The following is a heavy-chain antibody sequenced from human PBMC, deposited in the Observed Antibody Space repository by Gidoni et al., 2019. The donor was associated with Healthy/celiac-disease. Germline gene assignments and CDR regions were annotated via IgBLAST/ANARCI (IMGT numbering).Heavy chain of an antibody. CDR1: GGPFSSYA. J-gene: IGHJ3*02. D-gene: IGHD4-4*01. Sequence: QAQLVQSGAEVKKPGSSVKVSCKASGGPFSSYAISWVRQAPGQGLEWMGGIIPIFGTATYAQKFQGRVTITADESTSTAYMELSSLRSEDTAVYYCARGRARRDGYSEDAFDIWGQGTMVTVSS. CDR3: ARGRARRDGYSEDAFDI. V-gene: IGHV1-69*01. CDR2: IIPIFGTA.